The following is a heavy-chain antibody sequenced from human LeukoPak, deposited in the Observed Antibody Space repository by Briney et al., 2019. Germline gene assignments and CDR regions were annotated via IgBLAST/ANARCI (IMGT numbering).Heavy chain of an antibody. V-gene: IGHV4-59*03. CDR3: ATYDRSDGYKLDY. Sequence: KPSETLSLTCAVSGPSISRYYWSWIRQVPGKGLEWIGYIYYSGSTTYNPSLKSRVTFSLDTSKNQFSLKLTSLTAADTAVYYCATYDRSDGYKLDYWGQGTLVTVSS. D-gene: IGHD5-24*01. CDR2: IYYSGST. CDR1: GPSISRYY. J-gene: IGHJ4*02.